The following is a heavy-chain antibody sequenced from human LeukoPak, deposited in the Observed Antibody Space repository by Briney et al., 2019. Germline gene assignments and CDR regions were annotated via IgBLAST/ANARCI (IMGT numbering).Heavy chain of an antibody. D-gene: IGHD3-16*01. CDR1: VYTFTGFY. Sequence: ASVTVSCKTSVYTFTGFYMHWVRQAPGKGLEWMGWINPDTRSTYYEHKFQGRVPMTRDTSISTAYMELSRLKSDDTAVYYCARDPYYDNARNFDYWGQGTLVTVSS. CDR2: INPDTRST. J-gene: IGHJ4*02. V-gene: IGHV1-2*02. CDR3: ARDPYYDNARNFDY.